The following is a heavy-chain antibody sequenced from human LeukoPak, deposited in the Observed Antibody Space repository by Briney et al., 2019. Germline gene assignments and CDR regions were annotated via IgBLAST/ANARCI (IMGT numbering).Heavy chain of an antibody. D-gene: IGHD6-6*01. CDR1: GGSISTYY. CDR2: IYHSGST. CDR3: ARGGAARLHFQN. V-gene: IGHV4-59*01. Sequence: SETLSLTCTVSGGSISTYYWNWIRQPPGKGLEWLGYIYHSGSTNYNPSLQSRVTISVDTSKNQFSLNLNSVTAADTAVYYCARGGAARLHFQNWGQGTLVTVSS. J-gene: IGHJ1*01.